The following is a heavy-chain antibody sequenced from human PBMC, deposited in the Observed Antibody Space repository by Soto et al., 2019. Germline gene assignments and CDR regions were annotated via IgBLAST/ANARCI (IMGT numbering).Heavy chain of an antibody. CDR1: GGSFSGYY. J-gene: IGHJ5*02. D-gene: IGHD6-13*01. V-gene: IGHV4-34*01. CDR3: ARGPAGIIAAAGKGWFDP. CDR2: INHSGST. Sequence: PSETLSLTCAVYGGSFSGYYWSWIRQPPGKGLEWIGEINHSGSTNYNPSLKSRVTISVDTSKNQFSLKLSSVTAADTAVYYCARGPAGIIAAAGKGWFDPWGQGTLVTVSS.